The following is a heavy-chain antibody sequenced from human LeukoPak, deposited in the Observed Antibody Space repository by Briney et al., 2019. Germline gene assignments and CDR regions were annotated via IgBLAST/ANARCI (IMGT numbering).Heavy chain of an antibody. V-gene: IGHV4-61*02. CDR1: RGSISSGSYY. CDR2: IYTSGST. J-gene: IGHJ5*02. CDR3: ARDQVDCSGGSCYGNWFDP. Sequence: SQTLSLTCTVSRGSISSGSYYWSWIRQPAGKGLEWIGRIYTSGSTNYNPSLKSRVTISVDTSKNQFSLKLSSVTAADTAVYYCARDQVDCSGGSCYGNWFDPWGQGTLVTVSS. D-gene: IGHD2-15*01.